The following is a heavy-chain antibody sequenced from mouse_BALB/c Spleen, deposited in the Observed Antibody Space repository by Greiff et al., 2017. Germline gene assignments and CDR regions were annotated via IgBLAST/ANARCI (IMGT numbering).Heavy chain of an antibody. J-gene: IGHJ4*01. CDR1: GYTFTSYW. CDR2: IDPSDSYT. V-gene: IGHV1S127*01. CDR3: LP. D-gene: IGHD5-5*01. Sequence: QVQLQQPGAELVKPGASVKMSCKASGYTFTSYWMHWVKQRPGQGLEWIGVIDPSDSYTSYNQKFKGKATLTVDTSSSTAYMQLSSLTSEDSAVYYCLPWGQGTSVTVSS.